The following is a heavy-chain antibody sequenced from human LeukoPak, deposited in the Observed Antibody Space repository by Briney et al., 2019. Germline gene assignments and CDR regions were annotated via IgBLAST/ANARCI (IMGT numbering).Heavy chain of an antibody. D-gene: IGHD3-22*01. V-gene: IGHV3-23*01. CDR1: GFTFSSYA. Sequence: PGGSLRLSCAASGFTFSSYAMSWVRQAPGKGLEWVSDISGSGGNTYYADSVKGRFTISRDNSMNTLYLQMNSLRAEDTAVYYCARRDSSGNYYAYYYYYMDVWGKGTTVTVSS. CDR3: ARRDSSGNYYAYYYYYMDV. J-gene: IGHJ6*03. CDR2: ISGSGGNT.